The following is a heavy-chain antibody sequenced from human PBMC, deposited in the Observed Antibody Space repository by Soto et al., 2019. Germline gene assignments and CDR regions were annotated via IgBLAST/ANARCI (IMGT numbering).Heavy chain of an antibody. V-gene: IGHV3-13*01. J-gene: IGHJ2*01. Sequence: EEQLVESGGGSVQPGGSLRLSCAASGFTFSSYDMHWVRQVKGKGLEWVSRIGAAGDTYYPGSVKGRFTISRENGKNSLYLQMNSLRNGDTAVYYCARGSDSSGYRDWYFDLWGRGTLVTVSS. D-gene: IGHD3-22*01. CDR2: IGAAGDT. CDR3: ARGSDSSGYRDWYFDL. CDR1: GFTFSSYD.